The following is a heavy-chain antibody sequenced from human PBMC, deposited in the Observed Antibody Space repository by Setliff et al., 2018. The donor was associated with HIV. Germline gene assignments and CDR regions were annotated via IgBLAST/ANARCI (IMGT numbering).Heavy chain of an antibody. CDR2: FDPDDGET. Sequence: ASVKVSCKVYGYTFDDYYIHWVRQAPGKGLEWMGGFDPDDGETVYAQQFQGRVTMTEDTSTDTAYMELSSLRSEDTAVYYCAREAEQGERSSSWYFDYWGQGTLVTVSS. CDR1: GYTFDDYY. J-gene: IGHJ4*02. CDR3: AREAEQGERSSSWYFDY. D-gene: IGHD6-6*01. V-gene: IGHV1-24*01.